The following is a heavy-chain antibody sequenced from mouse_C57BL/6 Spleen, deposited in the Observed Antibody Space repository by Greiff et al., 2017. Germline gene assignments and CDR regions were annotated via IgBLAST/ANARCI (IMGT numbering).Heavy chain of an antibody. CDR2: IDPSDSYT. Sequence: QVQLQQPGAELVMPGASVKLSCKASGYTFTSYWMHWVKQRPGQGLEWIGEIDPSDSYTNYNQKFKGKSTLTVDKSSSTAYMQLSSLTSEDSAVYYCARGLSSQYYFDDWGQGTTLTVSS. CDR1: GYTFTSYW. D-gene: IGHD1-1*01. V-gene: IGHV1-69*01. J-gene: IGHJ2*01. CDR3: ARGLSSQYYFDD.